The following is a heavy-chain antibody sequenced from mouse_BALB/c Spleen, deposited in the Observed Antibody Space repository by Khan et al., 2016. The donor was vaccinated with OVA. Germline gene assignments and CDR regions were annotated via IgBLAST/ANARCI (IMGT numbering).Heavy chain of an antibody. J-gene: IGHJ3*01. Sequence: QIQLVQSGAELARPGASVKMSCKASGYTFTTYTIHWVKQRPGQGLEWIGYIIPSNDYTNYNQKFKDRATLTADKSSSTAYMQLSSLTSEDSAVYYGAREWAYDRSDGWFAYWGQGTLVTVSA. CDR3: AREWAYDRSDGWFAY. CDR1: GYTFTTYT. CDR2: IIPSNDYT. D-gene: IGHD2-14*01. V-gene: IGHV1-4*01.